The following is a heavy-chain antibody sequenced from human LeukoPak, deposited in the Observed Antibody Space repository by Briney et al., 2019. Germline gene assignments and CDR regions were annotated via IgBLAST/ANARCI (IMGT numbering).Heavy chain of an antibody. CDR3: ARDPLTDCSGGSCYSEGFDP. CDR2: ISYDGNYK. J-gene: IGHJ5*02. V-gene: IGHV3-30-3*01. CDR1: GFTFSDYA. Sequence: GGSLRLSCAASGFTFSDYAMHWVRQAPGKGLEWVAVISYDGNYKYSADSMKGRFTVSRDNSKNMLYLQMNSLRTEDTAVYYCARDPLTDCSGGSCYSEGFDPWGQGTLVTVSS. D-gene: IGHD2-15*01.